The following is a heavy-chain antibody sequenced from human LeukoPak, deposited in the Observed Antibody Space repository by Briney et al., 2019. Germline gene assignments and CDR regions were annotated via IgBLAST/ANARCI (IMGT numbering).Heavy chain of an antibody. D-gene: IGHD6-13*01. CDR2: IYYSGST. CDR3: ARVSGTAAGTFDY. Sequence: SETLSLPCTVSGGYISSGGYYWSWIRQHPGKGLEWIGYIYYSGSTYYNPSLKSRVTISVDTSKNQFSLKLSSVTAADTAVYYCARVSGTAAGTFDYWGQGTLVTVSS. CDR1: GGYISSGGYY. V-gene: IGHV4-31*03. J-gene: IGHJ4*02.